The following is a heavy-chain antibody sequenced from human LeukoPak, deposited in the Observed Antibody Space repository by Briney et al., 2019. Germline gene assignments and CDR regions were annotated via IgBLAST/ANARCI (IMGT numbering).Heavy chain of an antibody. CDR2: ISPSSGT. CDR1: GFTFSSYA. J-gene: IGHJ4*02. Sequence: GGSLRLSCAASGFTFSSYAMRWVRQAPGKGLEWVSAISPSSGTFYADSVKGRFTISRDNSKNTLYQQMNSLRAEDTAVYYCARPQSSSGYYWPFDDWGQGTLVTVSS. D-gene: IGHD3-22*01. CDR3: ARPQSSSGYYWPFDD. V-gene: IGHV3-23*01.